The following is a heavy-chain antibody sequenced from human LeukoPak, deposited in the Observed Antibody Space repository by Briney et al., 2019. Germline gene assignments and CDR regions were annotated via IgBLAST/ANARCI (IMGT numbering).Heavy chain of an antibody. V-gene: IGHV3-30-3*02. D-gene: IGHD5-18*01. CDR2: ISYDGSNK. CDR1: GFTFSSYA. J-gene: IGHJ4*02. Sequence: PGGSLRLSCAASGFTFSSYATHWVRQAPGKGLEWVAVISYDGSNKYYADSVKGRFTISRDNSKKMLYLQMSSLRAEDTAVYYCASGDTAMDTHFDYWGQGTLVIVSS. CDR3: ASGDTAMDTHFDY.